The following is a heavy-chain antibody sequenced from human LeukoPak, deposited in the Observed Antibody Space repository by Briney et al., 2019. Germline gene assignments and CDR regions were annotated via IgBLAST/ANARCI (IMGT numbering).Heavy chain of an antibody. Sequence: SETLSLTCTVSGGSISSSSYYWGWIRQPPGKGLEWIGNIYYSGSTYYKPSLKSRLTISVDTSKNQFSLKLSSVTATDTAVYYCARHRYYYRSGSYYGAPYYMDVWGKGTTVTISS. CDR1: GGSISSSSYY. J-gene: IGHJ6*03. V-gene: IGHV4-39*01. CDR2: IYYSGST. CDR3: ARHRYYYRSGSYYGAPYYMDV. D-gene: IGHD3-10*01.